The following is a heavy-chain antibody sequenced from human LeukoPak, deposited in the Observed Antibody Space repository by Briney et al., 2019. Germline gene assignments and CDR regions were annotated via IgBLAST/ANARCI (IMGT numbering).Heavy chain of an antibody. Sequence: SETLSLTCTVSGGSISSYYWGWIRQPPGKGLEWIGSIYYSGSTYYNPSLKSRVTISVDTSKNQFSLKLSSVTAADTAVYYCARLYGDYHSDGGDYWGQGTLVTVSS. CDR3: ARLYGDYHSDGGDY. J-gene: IGHJ4*02. D-gene: IGHD4-17*01. V-gene: IGHV4-39*07. CDR2: IYYSGST. CDR1: GGSISSYY.